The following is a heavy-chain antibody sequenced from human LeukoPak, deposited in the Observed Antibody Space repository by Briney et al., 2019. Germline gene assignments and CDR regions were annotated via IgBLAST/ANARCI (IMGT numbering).Heavy chain of an antibody. Sequence: PSETLSLTCAVYGGSFSGYYWSWIRQPPGKGLEWIGEINHSGSTNYNPSLKSRVTISVDTSKNQFSLKLSSVTAADTAVYYCAGWVSDDRDYYYYYMDVWGKGTTVTVSS. CDR3: AGWVSDDRDYYYYYMDV. CDR2: INHSGST. D-gene: IGHD3-22*01. V-gene: IGHV4-34*01. CDR1: GGSFSGYY. J-gene: IGHJ6*03.